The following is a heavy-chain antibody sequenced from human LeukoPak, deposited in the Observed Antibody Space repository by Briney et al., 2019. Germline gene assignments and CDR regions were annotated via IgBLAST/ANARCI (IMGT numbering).Heavy chain of an antibody. D-gene: IGHD3-10*01. V-gene: IGHV4-59*01. CDR1: GGSISSYY. J-gene: IGHJ5*02. CDR3: ARGDTMVRGVMTYNWFDP. CDR2: IYYSGST. Sequence: SETLSLTCTVSGGSISSYYWSWIRQPPGKGLEWIGYIYYSGSTNYNPSLKSRVTISVDTSKNQFSLKLSSVTAADTAVYYCARGDTMVRGVMTYNWFDPWGQGTLVTVSS.